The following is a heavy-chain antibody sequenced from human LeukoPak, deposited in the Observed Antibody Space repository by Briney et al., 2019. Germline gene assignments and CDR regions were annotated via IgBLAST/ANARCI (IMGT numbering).Heavy chain of an antibody. CDR1: GYTFTSYG. CDR3: ARGPLEYCSGGTCYSGRNWFDP. D-gene: IGHD2-15*01. CDR2: INPNSGDT. V-gene: IGHV1-2*02. J-gene: IGHJ5*02. Sequence: ASAKVSCKASGYTFTSYGISWVRQAPGQGLEWMGWINPNSGDTNYAQKFQGRVTMTRDTSISTVYMELRRLRYDDTAAYYCARGPLEYCSGGTCYSGRNWFDPWGQGTLVTVSS.